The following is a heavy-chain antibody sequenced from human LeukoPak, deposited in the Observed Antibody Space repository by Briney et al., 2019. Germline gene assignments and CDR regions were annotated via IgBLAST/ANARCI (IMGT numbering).Heavy chain of an antibody. CDR3: ARDGYGDYQPFYYYYGMDV. J-gene: IGHJ6*02. CDR2: ISSSSSYI. Sequence: PGGSLRLSCAASGFTFSSYSMNWVRQAPGKGLEWVSSISSSSSYIYYADSVKGRFTISRDNAKNSLYLQMNSLRAEDTAVYYCARDGYGDYQPFYYYYGMDVWGQGTTVTVSS. CDR1: GFTFSSYS. D-gene: IGHD4-17*01. V-gene: IGHV3-21*01.